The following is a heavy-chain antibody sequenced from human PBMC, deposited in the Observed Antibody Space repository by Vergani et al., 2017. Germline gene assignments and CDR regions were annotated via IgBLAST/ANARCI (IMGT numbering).Heavy chain of an antibody. J-gene: IGHJ4*02. CDR3: ARVWALSGYSYGHYFDY. V-gene: IGHV1-2*02. D-gene: IGHD5-18*01. CDR1: GYTFTGYY. Sequence: QVQLVQSGAEVKKPGASVKVSCKASGYTFTGYYMHWVRQAPGQGLEWMGWINPNSGGTNYAQKFQGRVTMTRDTSISTAYMELSRLRSDDTAVYYCARVWALSGYSYGHYFDYWGQGTLVTVSS. CDR2: INPNSGGT.